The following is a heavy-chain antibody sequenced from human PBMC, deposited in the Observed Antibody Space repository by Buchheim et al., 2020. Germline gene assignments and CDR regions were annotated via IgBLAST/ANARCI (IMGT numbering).Heavy chain of an antibody. CDR2: IYYSGST. Sequence: QVQLQESGPGLVKPSETLSLTCTVSGGSISSYYWSWIRQPPGKGLEWIGYIYYSGSTNYNPSLKSRVTISVDTSKNQFSLKLSSVTAADTAVYYCAREDELRGLGYWGQGTL. J-gene: IGHJ4*02. D-gene: IGHD1-7*01. CDR3: AREDELRGLGY. V-gene: IGHV4-59*01. CDR1: GGSISSYY.